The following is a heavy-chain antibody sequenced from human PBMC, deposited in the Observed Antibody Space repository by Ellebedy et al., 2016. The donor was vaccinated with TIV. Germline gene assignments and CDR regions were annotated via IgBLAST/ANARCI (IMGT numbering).Heavy chain of an antibody. CDR2: ISAYNGNT. D-gene: IGHD2-15*01. V-gene: IGHV1-18*01. J-gene: IGHJ4*02. CDR3: AIYPCNGGSCYTPPLEY. Sequence: ASVKVSCKASGYTFNKYGITWVRQAPGQGLEWMGWISAYNGNTNYARKLQGRVTMTTDTSTSTDYMELSSLRSEDTAVYYCAIYPCNGGSCYTPPLEYWGQGTLVTVSS. CDR1: GYTFNKYG.